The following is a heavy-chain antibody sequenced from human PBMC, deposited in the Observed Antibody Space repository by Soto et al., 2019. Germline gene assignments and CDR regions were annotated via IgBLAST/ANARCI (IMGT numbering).Heavy chain of an antibody. CDR3: ARLLCRGGSCYSEFDY. Sequence: PGESLKISCKCSGYSFTSYWISWVRQMPGKGLEWMGRIDPSDSYTNYSPSFQGHVPIPADKSISTAYLQWSSLKASDPAMYYCARLLCRGGSCYSEFDYWGQGTLVTVSS. D-gene: IGHD2-15*01. CDR2: IDPSDSYT. V-gene: IGHV5-10-1*01. J-gene: IGHJ4*02. CDR1: GYSFTSYW.